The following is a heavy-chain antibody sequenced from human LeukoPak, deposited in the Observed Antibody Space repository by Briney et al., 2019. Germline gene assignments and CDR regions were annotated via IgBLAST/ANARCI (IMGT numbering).Heavy chain of an antibody. CDR1: GGTFSSYA. D-gene: IGHD6-13*01. V-gene: IGHV1-69*13. J-gene: IGHJ4*02. Sequence: SVKVSCKASGGTFSSYAISWVRQAPGQGLQWMGGIIPIFGTANYAQKFQGRVTITADESTSTAYMELSSLRSEDTAVYYCARPYSSSWYDYFDYWGQGALVTVSS. CDR2: IIPIFGTA. CDR3: ARPYSSSWYDYFDY.